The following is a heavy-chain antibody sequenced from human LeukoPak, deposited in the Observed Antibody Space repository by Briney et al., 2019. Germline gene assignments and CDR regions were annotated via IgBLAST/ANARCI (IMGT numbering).Heavy chain of an antibody. V-gene: IGHV1-69*05. CDR1: GGTFSNYA. CDR2: IIPIFGTA. Sequence: SVKVSCKASGGTFSNYAISWVRQAPGQGLEWMGRIIPIFGTANYAQKFQGRVTITTDESTSTAYMELSSLRSEDTAVYYCARTVVGATTDDAFDIWGQGTMVTVCS. J-gene: IGHJ3*02. CDR3: ARTVVGATTDDAFDI. D-gene: IGHD1-26*01.